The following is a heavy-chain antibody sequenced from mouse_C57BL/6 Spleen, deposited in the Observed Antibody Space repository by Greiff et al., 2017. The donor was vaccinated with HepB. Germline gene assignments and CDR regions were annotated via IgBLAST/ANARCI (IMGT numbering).Heavy chain of an antibody. CDR3: GLLMGGWAMDY. V-gene: IGHV1-72*01. CDR1: GYTFTSYW. CDR2: IDPNSGGT. D-gene: IGHD2-10*01. Sequence: QVHVKQPGAELVKPGASVKLSCKASGYTFTSYWMHWVKQRPGRGLEWIGRIDPNSGGTKYNEKFKSKATLTVDKPSSTAYMQLSSLTSEDSAVYYCGLLMGGWAMDYWGQGTSVTVSS. J-gene: IGHJ4*01.